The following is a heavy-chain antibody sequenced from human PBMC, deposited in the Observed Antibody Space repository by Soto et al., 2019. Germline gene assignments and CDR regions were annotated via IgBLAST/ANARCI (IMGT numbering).Heavy chain of an antibody. CDR3: ARGVYCTNGVCYGSFTPFDY. CDR2: IIPILGIA. D-gene: IGHD2-8*01. Sequence: QVQLVQSGAEVKKPGSSVKVSCKASGGTFSSYTISWVRQAPGQGLEWMGRIIPILGIANYAQKFQGRVTITADKSTSTAYMELSSLRSEDTAVYYCARGVYCTNGVCYGSFTPFDYWGQGTLVTVSS. CDR1: GGTFSSYT. V-gene: IGHV1-69*02. J-gene: IGHJ4*02.